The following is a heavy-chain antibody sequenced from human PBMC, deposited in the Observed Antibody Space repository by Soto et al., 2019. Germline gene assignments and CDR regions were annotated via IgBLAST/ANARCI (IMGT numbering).Heavy chain of an antibody. Sequence: QVQLVESGGGLVKPGGSLRLSCAASGFTFGDYYMSWIRQAPGKGLEWVSYISSSGSATYYVDSVRGRFTISRDNAKNSLYLQMDSLGAEDTAVYYCARAEAARPAAWYWGQGNLVTVSS. CDR2: ISSSGSAT. V-gene: IGHV3-11*01. J-gene: IGHJ4*02. CDR3: ARAEAARPAAWY. D-gene: IGHD6-6*01. CDR1: GFTFGDYY.